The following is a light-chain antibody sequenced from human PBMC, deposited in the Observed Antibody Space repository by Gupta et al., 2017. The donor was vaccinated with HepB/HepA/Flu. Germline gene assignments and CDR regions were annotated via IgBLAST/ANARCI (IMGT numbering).Light chain of an antibody. J-gene: IGKJ2*01. CDR3: QQYDNTPYT. CDR2: WAS. V-gene: IGKV4-1*01. CDR1: KTVLYNYNNKSY. Sequence: IVVTQSLDSLSVCRSESPTHYSKSSKTVLYNYNNKSYLDWYQQKPGQPPKLLIYWASTRETGVPERFSGSGSGTDFTFTISSLQPEDIATYYCQQYDNTPYTFGPGTKLEIK.